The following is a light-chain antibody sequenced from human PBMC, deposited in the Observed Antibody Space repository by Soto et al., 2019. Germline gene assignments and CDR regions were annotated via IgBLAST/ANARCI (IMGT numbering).Light chain of an antibody. Sequence: DIQMTQSPSTLSASVGDRVTITCRAGQSGSNWLAWYQQKPGKAPQLLIYKASSLESGVPSRFSGSGSGTEFTLTIRSLQPAAFAPYYCQQYSPYSSMYTFGQGTKLEIK. V-gene: IGKV1-5*03. CDR1: QSGSNW. J-gene: IGKJ2*01. CDR3: QQYSPYSSMYT. CDR2: KAS.